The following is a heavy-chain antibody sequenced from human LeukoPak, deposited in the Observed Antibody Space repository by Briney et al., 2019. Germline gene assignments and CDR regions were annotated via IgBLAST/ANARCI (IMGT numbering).Heavy chain of an antibody. V-gene: IGHV3-23*01. CDR3: ALCPHGYSSGCPFDY. CDR2: ISSSGGGT. J-gene: IGHJ4*02. Sequence: GGSLRPSCAASGFTFTNYAMSWVRQAPGKGLEWVSGISSSGGGTYYADSVRGRFTISRDNSKSTLYLQMNSLRAEDTAVYYCALCPHGYSSGCPFDYWGRGTLVTVSS. D-gene: IGHD6-19*01. CDR1: GFTFTNYA.